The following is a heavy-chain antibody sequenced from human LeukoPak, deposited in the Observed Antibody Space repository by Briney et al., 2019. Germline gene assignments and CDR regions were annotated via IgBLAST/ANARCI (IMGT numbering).Heavy chain of an antibody. Sequence: GRSLRLSCAASGFTFSSYAMHWVRQAPGKGLEWVSGISWNSGSIGYADSVKGRFTISRDNAKNSLYLQMNSLRAEDTALYYCAKADYYYGSGSLYFDYWGQGTLVTVSS. CDR1: GFTFSSYA. J-gene: IGHJ4*02. CDR2: ISWNSGSI. D-gene: IGHD3-10*01. CDR3: AKADYYYGSGSLYFDY. V-gene: IGHV3-9*01.